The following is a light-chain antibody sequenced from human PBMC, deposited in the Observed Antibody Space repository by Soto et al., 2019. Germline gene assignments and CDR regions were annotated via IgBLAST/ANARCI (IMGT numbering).Light chain of an antibody. CDR3: QQYYITPLT. Sequence: DIVMTQSPDSLAVYLGERATINCKSSQSVLYSSNNKNYLAWYQQKPGQPPKLLIYWASTRESGVPDRFSGSGSGTDVTLTISSLQAEDVAVYYCQQYYITPLTFGPGTKVDIK. V-gene: IGKV4-1*01. CDR2: WAS. J-gene: IGKJ3*01. CDR1: QSVLYSSNNKNY.